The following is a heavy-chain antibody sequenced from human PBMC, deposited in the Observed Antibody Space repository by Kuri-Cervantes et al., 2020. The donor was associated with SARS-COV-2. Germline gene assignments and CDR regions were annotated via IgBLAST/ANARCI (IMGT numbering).Heavy chain of an antibody. CDR2: ISSSSSYT. CDR1: GFTFSDYY. Sequence: GESLKISCAASGFTFSDYYMSWIRQAPGKGLEWVSYISSSSSYTNYADSVKGRFTISRDNAKNSLYLQMNSLRAEDTAVYYCAPSSGLDHWGQGTLVTVSS. CDR3: APSSGLDH. V-gene: IGHV3-11*03. D-gene: IGHD3-22*01. J-gene: IGHJ4*02.